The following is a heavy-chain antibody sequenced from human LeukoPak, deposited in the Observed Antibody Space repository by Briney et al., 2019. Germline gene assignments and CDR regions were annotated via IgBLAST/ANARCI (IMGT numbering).Heavy chain of an antibody. Sequence: SETLSLTCTVSGDSISSSYYYWGWIRQPPGKGLGWIGSIDHIGTTNYNPSLKGRVTISIDTSKNQFSLKVISVTAADTAIYYCARESGSYLWRSWLNPWGQGTLVTVSS. D-gene: IGHD3-16*01. V-gene: IGHV4-39*07. CDR2: IDHIGTT. J-gene: IGHJ5*02. CDR1: GDSISSSYYY. CDR3: ARESGSYLWRSWLNP.